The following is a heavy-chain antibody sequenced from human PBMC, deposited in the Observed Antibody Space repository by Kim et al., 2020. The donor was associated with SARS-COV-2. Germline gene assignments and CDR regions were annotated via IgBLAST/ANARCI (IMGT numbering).Heavy chain of an antibody. Sequence: GGSLRLSCAASGFSFSDYYMAWIRQAPGRGLDWVAQISNSGTVTQYADSVKGRFTISRDNAKNSLYLEMSSLEAEDTAIYYCARDPPLYSPASGSYDLWGQGTLVAVSS. D-gene: IGHD3-10*01. CDR1: GFSFSDYY. V-gene: IGHV3-11*04. J-gene: IGHJ4*02. CDR2: ISNSGTVT. CDR3: ARDPPLYSPASGSYDL.